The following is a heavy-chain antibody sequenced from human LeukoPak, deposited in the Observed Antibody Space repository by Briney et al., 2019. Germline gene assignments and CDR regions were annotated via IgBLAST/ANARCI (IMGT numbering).Heavy chain of an antibody. CDR3: ARPAYYYDSSGFPDAFDI. CDR2: IYSGGST. Sequence: GGSLRLSCAASGFTVSSNYMSWVRQAPGKGLEWVSVIYSGGSTYYADSVKGRFTISRDISKNTLYLQMNSLRAEDTAVYYCARPAYYYDSSGFPDAFDIWGQGTMVTVSS. CDR1: GFTVSSNY. D-gene: IGHD3-22*01. J-gene: IGHJ3*02. V-gene: IGHV3-66*04.